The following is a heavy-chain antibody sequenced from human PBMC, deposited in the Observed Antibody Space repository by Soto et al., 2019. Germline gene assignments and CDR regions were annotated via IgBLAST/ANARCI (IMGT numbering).Heavy chain of an antibody. J-gene: IGHJ5*02. Sequence: GGSLRLSCAASGFTVSNNYMSWVRQAPGKGLEWVSVIYSGGSTYYADSVKGRFTMSRDNSKNTLYLQMNSLRAEDTAVYYCARDLYSSGWLTGFDPWGQGTLVTVSS. D-gene: IGHD6-19*01. CDR2: IYSGGST. CDR1: GFTVSNNY. V-gene: IGHV3-66*01. CDR3: ARDLYSSGWLTGFDP.